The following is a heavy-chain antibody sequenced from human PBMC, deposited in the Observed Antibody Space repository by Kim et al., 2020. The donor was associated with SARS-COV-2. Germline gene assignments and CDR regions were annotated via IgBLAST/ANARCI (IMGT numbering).Heavy chain of an antibody. Sequence: GSVKGRFTISTDNANNSLYLQMNSLRDEDTAVYYCARDTLSCLRHDAFDIWGQGTMLTVSS. V-gene: IGHV3-48*02. J-gene: IGHJ3*02. D-gene: IGHD4-17*01. CDR3: ARDTLSCLRHDAFDI.